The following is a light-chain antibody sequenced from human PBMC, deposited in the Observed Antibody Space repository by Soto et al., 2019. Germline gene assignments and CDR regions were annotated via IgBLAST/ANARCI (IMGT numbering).Light chain of an antibody. CDR3: QQYKSYLYT. Sequence: DIQMTQSPSTLSASVGDRVTITCRASQSISSWLAWYQQKPGKAPKLLIYDASRLESGVPSRFSGSGTGTEFTLTSSSLQPDDFATYYCQQYKSYLYTFGQGTKLEIK. V-gene: IGKV1-5*01. CDR1: QSISSW. J-gene: IGKJ2*01. CDR2: DAS.